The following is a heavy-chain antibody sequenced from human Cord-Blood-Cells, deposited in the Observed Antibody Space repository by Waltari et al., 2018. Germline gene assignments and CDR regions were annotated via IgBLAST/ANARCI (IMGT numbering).Heavy chain of an antibody. D-gene: IGHD4-17*01. V-gene: IGHV1-8*01. CDR1: GYTFTSYD. CDR3: ARVGYGGTPGGYYYYMDV. CDR2: MNPNSGNT. J-gene: IGHJ6*03. Sequence: QVQLVQSGAEVKKPGASVKVSCKAPGYTFTSYDINRVRQATGQGLEWKGWMNPNSGNTGYAQKVQGRVTMTRNTSISTAYMELSSLRSEDTTVYYCARVGYGGTPGGYYYYMDVWGKGTTVTVSS.